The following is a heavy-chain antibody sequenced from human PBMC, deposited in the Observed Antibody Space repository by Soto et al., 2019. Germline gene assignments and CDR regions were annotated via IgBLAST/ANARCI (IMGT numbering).Heavy chain of an antibody. CDR3: ARLQYTVVTALDI. CDR1: GVSIGSHF. CDR2: IYHTVNT. Sequence: SETLSLTCSVSGVSIGSHFWSWIRQAPGKGPEFVGYIYHTVNTNYNPALKSRVTISMDTSENQLSLQLSSVTAADTAVYYCARLQYTVVTALDIWGQGTMVTVSS. V-gene: IGHV4-59*11. J-gene: IGHJ3*02. D-gene: IGHD2-15*01.